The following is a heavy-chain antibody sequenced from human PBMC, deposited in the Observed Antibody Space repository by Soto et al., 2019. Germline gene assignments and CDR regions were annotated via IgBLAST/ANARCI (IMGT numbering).Heavy chain of an antibody. D-gene: IGHD5-18*01. CDR3: ARDLGQGYTPVHNYFDY. CDR1: GGSVSSGSYY. V-gene: IGHV4-61*01. Sequence: PSETLSLTCTVSGGSVSSGSYYWSWVRQPPGKGLEWIGYTYYRGSTKYNPSLKSRVTISVDTSKNQFSLKLSSVTAADTAIYYCARDLGQGYTPVHNYFDYWGQGTRVTVSS. J-gene: IGHJ4*02. CDR2: TYYRGST.